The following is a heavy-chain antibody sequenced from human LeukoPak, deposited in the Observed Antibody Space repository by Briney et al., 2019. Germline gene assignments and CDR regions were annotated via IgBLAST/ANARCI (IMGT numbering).Heavy chain of an antibody. Sequence: SETLSLTCAVSGGSISSYYWSWIRQPPGKGLEWIGYIYTSGSTNYNPSLKSRVTISVDTSKNQFSLKLSSVTAADTAVYYCARSRRSPVNRWFDPWGQGTLVTVSS. CDR2: IYTSGST. D-gene: IGHD1-14*01. V-gene: IGHV4-4*09. CDR1: GGSISSYY. J-gene: IGHJ5*02. CDR3: ARSRRSPVNRWFDP.